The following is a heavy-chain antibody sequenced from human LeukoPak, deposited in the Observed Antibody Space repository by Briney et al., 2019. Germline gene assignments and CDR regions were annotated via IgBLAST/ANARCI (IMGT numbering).Heavy chain of an antibody. D-gene: IGHD2-15*01. V-gene: IGHV4-34*01. CDR3: ARVAAAAPYYYYYYMDV. J-gene: IGHJ6*03. Sequence: PSETLSLTCAVYDGSFSGYYWGWIRQPPGKGLEWIGSINYSWSTYYNPSLKSRVTISVDTSKNQFSLTLTSVTAADTAIYYCARVAAAAPYYYYYYMDVWGKGTTVTVSS. CDR1: DGSFSGYY. CDR2: INYSWST.